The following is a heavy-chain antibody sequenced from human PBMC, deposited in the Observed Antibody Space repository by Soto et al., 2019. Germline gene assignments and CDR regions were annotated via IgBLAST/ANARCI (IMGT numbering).Heavy chain of an antibody. CDR1: GGTFSSYS. CDR2: LIPILGMA. CDR3: ARGGAVVVPGAVDRHNWFDP. D-gene: IGHD2-2*01. Sequence: QVQLVQSGAEVKKPGSSVKVSCEASGGTFSSYSFSWGHRAPGQGLEWLEGLIPILGMANSAQKFQGRFTITADKSTSTVYMELSSLRSEDTAVYYCARGGAVVVPGAVDRHNWFDPWGQGTLVTVSS. V-gene: IGHV1-69*02. J-gene: IGHJ5*02.